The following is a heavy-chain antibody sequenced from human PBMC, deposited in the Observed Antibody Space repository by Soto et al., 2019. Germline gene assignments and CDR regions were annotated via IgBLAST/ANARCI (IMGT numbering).Heavy chain of an antibody. CDR3: AKHEGYCSTTTCSNFDY. V-gene: IGHV5-51*01. J-gene: IGHJ4*02. D-gene: IGHD2-2*01. CDR1: GFTFTSYW. Sequence: GESVKLSCKSSGFTFTSYWIAWVRQMPGKGLEWMGIIYPGDSDSSYSPSFQGQVTISADKSINTAYLHWSSLKASDTAIYYCAKHEGYCSTTTCSNFDYWGQGTLVTVSS. CDR2: IYPGDSDS.